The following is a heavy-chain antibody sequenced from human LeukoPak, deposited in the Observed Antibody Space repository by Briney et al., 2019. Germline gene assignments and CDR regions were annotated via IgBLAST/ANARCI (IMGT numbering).Heavy chain of an antibody. CDR3: ARGLGAAADFYYFDY. V-gene: IGHV4-34*01. CDR2: INHSGST. D-gene: IGHD6-13*01. CDR1: GHTFSDHF. J-gene: IGHJ4*02. Sequence: GSLRLSCAVSGHTFSDHFIDWIRQAPGKGLEWIGVINHSGSTNYNPSLKSRVTISVDTSKNQFSLKLSSVTAADTAVYYCARGLGAAADFYYFDYWGQGTLVTVSS.